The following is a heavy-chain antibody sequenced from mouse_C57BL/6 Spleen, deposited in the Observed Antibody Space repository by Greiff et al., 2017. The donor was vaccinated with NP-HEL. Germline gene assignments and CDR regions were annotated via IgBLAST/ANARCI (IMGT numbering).Heavy chain of an antibody. CDR1: GYTFTNYW. V-gene: IGHV1-63*01. Sequence: QVQLQQSGAELVRPGTSVKMSCKASGYTFTNYWIGWAKQRPGHGLEWIGDIYPGGGYTNYNEKFKGKATLTADKSSSTAYMQFSSLTSEDSAIYYCAREGDSSGYVNAMDYWGQGTSVTVSS. CDR3: AREGDSSGYVNAMDY. CDR2: IYPGGGYT. J-gene: IGHJ4*01. D-gene: IGHD3-2*02.